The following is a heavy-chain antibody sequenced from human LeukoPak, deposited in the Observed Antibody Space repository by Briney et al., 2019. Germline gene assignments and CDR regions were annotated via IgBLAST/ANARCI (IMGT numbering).Heavy chain of an antibody. CDR3: ARDYYYDSSGYYYYYMDV. V-gene: IGHV3-53*01. CDR1: GFTFSDDW. CDR2: IYSGGST. Sequence: GGSLRLSCAASGFTFSDDWMNWVRQAPGKGLEWVSVIYSGGSTYYADSVKGRFTISRDNSKNTLYLQMNSLRAEDTAVYYCARDYYYDSSGYYYYYMDVWGKGTTVTVSS. D-gene: IGHD3-22*01. J-gene: IGHJ6*03.